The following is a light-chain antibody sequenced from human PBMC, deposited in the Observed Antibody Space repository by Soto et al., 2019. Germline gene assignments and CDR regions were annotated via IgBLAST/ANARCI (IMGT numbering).Light chain of an antibody. Sequence: DIVMTQSPDSLAVSLGERATINCKSSQSVLYSSNNKNYLAWYQHKPGQPPKLLIYWASTRESGVPDRFSGSGSGTDFTPTISSLQAEDVAIYYCQQYYSTPFTFGPGTKVDIK. V-gene: IGKV4-1*01. CDR1: QSVLYSSNNKNY. CDR2: WAS. J-gene: IGKJ3*01. CDR3: QQYYSTPFT.